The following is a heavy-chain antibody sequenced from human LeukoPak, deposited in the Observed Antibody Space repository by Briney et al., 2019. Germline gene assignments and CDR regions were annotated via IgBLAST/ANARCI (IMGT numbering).Heavy chain of an antibody. CDR3: ARANSGSYPGLDY. V-gene: IGHV5-51*01. CDR2: IYPGDSDT. D-gene: IGHD1-26*01. Sequence: GESLKISCKGSGYTFTIYWIAWVRQMPGKGLEWMGIIYPGDSDTRYSPSFQGQVTISADKSISTAYLQWSSLKASDTAMYYCARANSGSYPGLDYWGQGTLVTVSS. CDR1: GYTFTIYW. J-gene: IGHJ4*02.